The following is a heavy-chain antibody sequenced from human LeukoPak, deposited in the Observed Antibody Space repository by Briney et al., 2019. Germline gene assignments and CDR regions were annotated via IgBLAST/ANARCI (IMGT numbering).Heavy chain of an antibody. V-gene: IGHV4-59*01. J-gene: IGHJ4*02. CDR2: IYYSGST. CDR1: GGSIRIYY. D-gene: IGHD3-10*01. Sequence: ETLSLTCTVSGGSIRIYYWSWIRQPPGTGLEWIGYIYYSGSTNYNPSLKSRVTISVDTSKNQFSLKLSSVTAADTAVYYCAGRQEYYGSGSEFDYWGQGALVTVSS. CDR3: AGRQEYYGSGSEFDY.